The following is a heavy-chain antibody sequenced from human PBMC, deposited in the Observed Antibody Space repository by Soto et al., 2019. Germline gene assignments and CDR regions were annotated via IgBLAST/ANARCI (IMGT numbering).Heavy chain of an antibody. Sequence: QVQLQESGPGLVKPSQTLSLTCTVSGGSISSGGSSWSWIRQHPGKGREWIGYIYYSGSTYYNPSRKSRVTIAVHASKTQFSRRLSAVTAAATAVYYCAGMSKYYDSLWGQGTLVIVSS. V-gene: IGHV4-31*03. CDR3: AGMSKYYDSL. CDR1: GGSISSGGSS. J-gene: IGHJ4*02. D-gene: IGHD3-22*01. CDR2: IYYSGST.